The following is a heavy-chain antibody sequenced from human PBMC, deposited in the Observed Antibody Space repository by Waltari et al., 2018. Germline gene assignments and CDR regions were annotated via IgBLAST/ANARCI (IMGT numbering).Heavy chain of an antibody. Sequence: QVQLVQSGAEVKKPGSSVKVSCKASGGTFSSYAISWVRQAPGQGLEWMGGSIPIFGTANYAQKFQGRVTITTDESTSTAYMELSSLRSEDTAVYYCARALCGGDCYPPLFDAFDIWGQGTMVTVSS. CDR2: SIPIFGTA. J-gene: IGHJ3*02. D-gene: IGHD2-21*01. CDR3: ARALCGGDCYPPLFDAFDI. CDR1: GGTFSSYA. V-gene: IGHV1-69*05.